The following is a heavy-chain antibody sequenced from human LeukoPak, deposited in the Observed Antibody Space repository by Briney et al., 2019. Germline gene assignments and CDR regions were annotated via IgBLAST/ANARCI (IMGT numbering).Heavy chain of an antibody. V-gene: IGHV4-38-2*02. D-gene: IGHD1-26*01. J-gene: IGHJ3*02. CDR2: IYHSGST. CDR3: ARVRGSYYAFDI. CDR1: GYSISSGYY. Sequence: PSETLSLTCTVSGYSISSGYYWGWIRQPPGKGLEWIGSIYHSGSTYYNPSLKSRVTISVDTSKNQFSLKLSSVTAADTAVYYCARVRGSYYAFDIWGQGTMVTVSS.